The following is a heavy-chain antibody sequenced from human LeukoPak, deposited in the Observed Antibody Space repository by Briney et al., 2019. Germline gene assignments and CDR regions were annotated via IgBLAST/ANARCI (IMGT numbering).Heavy chain of an antibody. CDR3: ARKGAEYSRSPLLNAWFDP. D-gene: IGHD6-6*01. Sequence: ASVKVSFKTSGYNFTVYHIHWVRQAPGQGREWMGWIHPGTGDTRYTRKFQGRVTMTRDTSINTAYLELSGLKSNDTAVYYCARKGAEYSRSPLLNAWFDPWGQGTLITVSS. CDR2: IHPGTGDT. V-gene: IGHV1-2*02. J-gene: IGHJ5*02. CDR1: GYNFTVYH.